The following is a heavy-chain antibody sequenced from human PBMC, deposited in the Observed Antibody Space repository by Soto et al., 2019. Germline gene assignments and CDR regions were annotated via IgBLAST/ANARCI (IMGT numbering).Heavy chain of an antibody. CDR3: ARHSYYGSGSYSSYGMDV. CDR2: IQSGGTT. D-gene: IGHD3-10*01. J-gene: IGHJ6*02. CDR1: GFTVSSKY. Sequence: GGSLRLSCAASGFTVSSKYMTWVRQAPGKGLEWVSLIQSGGTTYYADSVKGRFTISRDTSENTLHLQMDSLKASDTAMYYCARHSYYGSGSYSSYGMDVWGQGTTVTVSS. V-gene: IGHV3-66*04.